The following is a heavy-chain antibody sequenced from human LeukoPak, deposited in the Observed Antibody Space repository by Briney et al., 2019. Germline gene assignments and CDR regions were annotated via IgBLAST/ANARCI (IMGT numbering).Heavy chain of an antibody. D-gene: IGHD3-3*01. J-gene: IGHJ4*02. CDR3: AITRFWEWLLIFDY. Sequence: ASVKVSCKASGYTFTGYYMHCVRQAPGQGLEWMGWINPNSGGTNYAQKFQGRVTMTRDTSISTAYMELSRLRSDDTAVYYCAITRFWEWLLIFDYWGQGTLVTVSS. CDR1: GYTFTGYY. V-gene: IGHV1-2*02. CDR2: INPNSGGT.